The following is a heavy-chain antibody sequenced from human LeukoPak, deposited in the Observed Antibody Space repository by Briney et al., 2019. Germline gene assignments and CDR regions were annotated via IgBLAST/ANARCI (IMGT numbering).Heavy chain of an antibody. V-gene: IGHV4-59*12. D-gene: IGHD3-3*01. CDR3: ARDLITIFGVVTDAFDI. CDR2: IYYSGST. J-gene: IGHJ3*02. Sequence: SETLSLTCTVSGGSISSYYWSWIRQPPGKGLEWIGYIYYSGSTYYNPSLKSRVTISVDTSKNQFSLKLSSVTAADTAVYYCARDLITIFGVVTDAFDIWGQGTMVTVSS. CDR1: GGSISSYY.